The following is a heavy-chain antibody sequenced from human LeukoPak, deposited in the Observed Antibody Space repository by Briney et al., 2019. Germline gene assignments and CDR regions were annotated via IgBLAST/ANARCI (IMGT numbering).Heavy chain of an antibody. Sequence: ASVKVSCKASGYTFTSYYMHWVRQAPGQGLEWMGIINPSGGSTSYAQKFQGRVTMTRDMSTSTVYMELSSLRSEDTAVYYCAREVESPHYYYYYMDVWGKGTTVTVSS. CDR1: GYTFTSYY. D-gene: IGHD1-1*01. CDR2: INPSGGST. CDR3: AREVESPHYYYYYMDV. V-gene: IGHV1-46*01. J-gene: IGHJ6*03.